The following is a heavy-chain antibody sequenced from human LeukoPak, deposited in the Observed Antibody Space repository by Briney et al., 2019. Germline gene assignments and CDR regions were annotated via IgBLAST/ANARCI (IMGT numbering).Heavy chain of an antibody. CDR3: ARAVGGYYGLDY. Sequence: PSETLSLTCTVSGGSISSHYWSWIRQPPGKGLEWIGYIYYSGSTNYNPSLKSRVTISVDTSKNQFSLKLSSVTAADTAVYYCARAVGGYYGLDYWGQGTLVTVSS. D-gene: IGHD1-26*01. J-gene: IGHJ4*02. CDR2: IYYSGST. CDR1: GGSISSHY. V-gene: IGHV4-59*11.